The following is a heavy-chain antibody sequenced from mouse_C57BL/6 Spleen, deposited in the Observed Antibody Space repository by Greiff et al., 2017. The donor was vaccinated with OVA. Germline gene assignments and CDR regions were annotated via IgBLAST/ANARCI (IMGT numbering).Heavy chain of an antibody. Sequence: EVQLQQSGPELVKPGASVKISCKASGYTFTDYYMNWVKQSHGKSLEWIGDINPNNGGTSYNQKFKGKATLTVDKSSSTAYMELRSLTSEDSAVYYCAREGYYGSSYPAWFAYWGQGTLVTVSA. J-gene: IGHJ3*01. D-gene: IGHD1-1*01. V-gene: IGHV1-26*01. CDR1: GYTFTDYY. CDR3: AREGYYGSSYPAWFAY. CDR2: INPNNGGT.